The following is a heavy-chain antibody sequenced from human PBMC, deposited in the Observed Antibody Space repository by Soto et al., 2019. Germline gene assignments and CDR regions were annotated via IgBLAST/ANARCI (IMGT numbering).Heavy chain of an antibody. J-gene: IGHJ6*03. CDR2: IYYTGST. CDR1: GDSVSSGSYY. Sequence: QVQLQESGPGLVKPSQTLSLTCSVSGDSVSSGSYYWNWIRQHPGKGLEWIGYIYYTGSTYYSPSLRSRITISLDTSKNQFSLNLSSVTPADTAVYYCAKGPGIYGDDSPFCYLYMDVCGKGTTVTVSS. D-gene: IGHD4-17*01. V-gene: IGHV4-31*03. CDR3: AKGPGIYGDDSPFCYLYMDV.